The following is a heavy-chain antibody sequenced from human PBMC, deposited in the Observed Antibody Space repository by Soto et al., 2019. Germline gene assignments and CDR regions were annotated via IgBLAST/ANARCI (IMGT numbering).Heavy chain of an antibody. V-gene: IGHV3-30*18. CDR2: ITYDGSKK. CDR1: GFTFSSYG. Sequence: QVQLVESGGGVVQPGRSLRLSCAASGFTFSSYGMHWVRQAPGKGLEWVAVITYDGSKKYYADSVKGRFTISRDNSKKSLYLQMNSLRAEDTAVYYCAQGRGEDFDSWGQGTLVTVSS. J-gene: IGHJ4*02. CDR3: AQGRGEDFDS. D-gene: IGHD3-16*01.